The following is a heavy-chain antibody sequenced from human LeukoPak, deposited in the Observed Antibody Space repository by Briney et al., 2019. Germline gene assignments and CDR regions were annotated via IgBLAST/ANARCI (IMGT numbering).Heavy chain of an antibody. D-gene: IGHD5-18*01. V-gene: IGHV3-30*04. CDR2: ISYDGSNK. J-gene: IGHJ4*02. Sequence: PGGSLRLSCAASGFTFSSYAMHWVRQAPGKGLEWVAVISYDGSNKYYADSVKGRFTISRDNSKNTLYLQMNSLRAEDTAVYYCARDRIQLWLQGPGYWGQGTLVTVSS. CDR1: GFTFSSYA. CDR3: ARDRIQLWLQGPGY.